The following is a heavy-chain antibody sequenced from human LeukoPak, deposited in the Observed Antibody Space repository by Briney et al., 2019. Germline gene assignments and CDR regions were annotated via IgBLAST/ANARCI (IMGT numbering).Heavy chain of an antibody. D-gene: IGHD5-24*01. CDR2: IFHTGST. J-gene: IGHJ5*02. CDR1: GVSITTTYDY. CDR3: AGHIGYKRA. V-gene: IGHV4-31*03. Sequence: SETLSLTCTVSGVSITTTYDYWSWIRQVPGKGLEWIGYIFHTGSTHYNPSLKSRLTISVDTSKNQFSLKSTSVTAADTAVYFCAGHIGYKRAWGRGALVTVSS.